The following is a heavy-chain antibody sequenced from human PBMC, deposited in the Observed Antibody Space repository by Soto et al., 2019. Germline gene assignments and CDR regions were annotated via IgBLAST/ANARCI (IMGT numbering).Heavy chain of an antibody. D-gene: IGHD3-22*01. CDR1: GFTFSSYS. CDR2: ISSGSSYI. V-gene: IGHV3-21*01. Sequence: EVQLVESGGGLVKPGGSLRLSCAASGFTFSSYSMNWVRQAPGKGLEWVSSISSGSSYISYADSVKGRFTISRDNAKNSLYLQMNSLRAEDTAVYYCARDHDSSTYYRRFDYRGQGTLLTVSS. J-gene: IGHJ4*02. CDR3: ARDHDSSTYYRRFDY.